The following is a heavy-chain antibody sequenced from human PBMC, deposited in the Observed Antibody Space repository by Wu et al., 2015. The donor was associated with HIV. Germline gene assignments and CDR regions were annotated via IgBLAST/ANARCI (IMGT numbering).Heavy chain of an antibody. CDR2: INPSGGSS. J-gene: IGHJ4*02. Sequence: QVQLVQSGAEVKKPGASVKVSCKASGYSFTSYYMHWVRQAPGQGLEWMGIINPSGGSSTYAQKFQGRVTMTRDTSTSTVYMELSSLMSEDTAVYYCARTILYSGSYFDYWGQGTLVTVSS. V-gene: IGHV1-46*01. CDR3: ARTILYSGSYFDY. CDR1: GYSFTSYY. D-gene: IGHD1-26*01.